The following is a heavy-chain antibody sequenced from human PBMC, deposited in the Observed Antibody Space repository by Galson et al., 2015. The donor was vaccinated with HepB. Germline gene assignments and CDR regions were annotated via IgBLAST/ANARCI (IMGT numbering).Heavy chain of an antibody. CDR1: GYTFTGYY. CDR2: FDPEDGET. J-gene: IGHJ5*02. D-gene: IGHD1-26*01. Sequence: SVKVSCKASGYTFTGYYMHWVRQAPGKGLEWMGGFDPEDGETNYAQKFQGRVTMTEDTSTDTAYMELSSLRSEDTAVYYCVVKVIVDVYWFDPWGQGTLVTVSS. V-gene: IGHV1-24*01. CDR3: VVKVIVDVYWFDP.